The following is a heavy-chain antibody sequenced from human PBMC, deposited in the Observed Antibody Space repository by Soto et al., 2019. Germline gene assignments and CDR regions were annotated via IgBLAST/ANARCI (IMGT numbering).Heavy chain of an antibody. CDR3: AKDYYGSTDLFDY. CDR1: GFTFSSYG. CDR2: ISYDGSNK. Sequence: AGGSLRLSCAASGFTFSSYGMHWVRQAPGKGLEWVAVISYDGSNKYYADSVKGRFTISRDNSKNTLYLQMNSLRAEDTAVYYCAKDYYGSTDLFDYWGQGTLVTVSS. J-gene: IGHJ4*02. V-gene: IGHV3-30*18. D-gene: IGHD3-10*01.